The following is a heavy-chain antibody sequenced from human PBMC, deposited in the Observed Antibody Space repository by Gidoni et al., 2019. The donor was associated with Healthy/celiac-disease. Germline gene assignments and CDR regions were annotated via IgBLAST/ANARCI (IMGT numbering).Heavy chain of an antibody. CDR1: GLTFSSYA. D-gene: IGHD3-10*01. Sequence: QVQLVQSGAEVKKPGSSVTVSCMASGLTFSSYAISWVRQAPGQGLEWMGGIIPIFGTANYAQKFQGRVTITADESTSTAYMELSSLRSEDTAVYYCASRGLWSRKYFDYWGQGTLVTVSS. J-gene: IGHJ4*02. CDR2: IIPIFGTA. CDR3: ASRGLWSRKYFDY. V-gene: IGHV1-69*01.